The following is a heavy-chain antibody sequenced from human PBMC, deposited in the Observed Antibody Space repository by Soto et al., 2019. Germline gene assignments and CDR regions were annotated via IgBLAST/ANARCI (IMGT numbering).Heavy chain of an antibody. V-gene: IGHV1-69*01. Sequence: QVQLVQSGAEVKKPGSSVKVSCKASGGTFSSYAISWVRQAPGQGLEWMGGIIPIFGTANYAQKFQGRVTITADESTSTAYMELSSLRSEDTAVYYCARGYYDSSGARYYYYYGMDVWGQGTTVTVSS. CDR1: GGTFSSYA. J-gene: IGHJ6*02. D-gene: IGHD3-22*01. CDR2: IIPIFGTA. CDR3: ARGYYDSSGARYYYYYGMDV.